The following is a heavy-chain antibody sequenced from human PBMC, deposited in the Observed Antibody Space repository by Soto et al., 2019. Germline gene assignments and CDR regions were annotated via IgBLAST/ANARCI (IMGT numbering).Heavy chain of an antibody. J-gene: IGHJ4*02. CDR2: IYYTGST. D-gene: IGHD3-22*01. Sequence: SETLSLTCTVSGGSISNNYWSWIRQTPGRGLEWIGYIYYTGSTNYDPSFKGRVTISLDTSKNQFSLKLSSVTAADTAVYYCASQHYYDSSGYYVVYWGQGTLVTVSS. CDR1: GGSISNNY. CDR3: ASQHYYDSSGYYVVY. V-gene: IGHV4-59*08.